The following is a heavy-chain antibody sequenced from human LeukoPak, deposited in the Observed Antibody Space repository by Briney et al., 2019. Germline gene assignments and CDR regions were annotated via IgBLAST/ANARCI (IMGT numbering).Heavy chain of an antibody. V-gene: IGHV3-66*01. Sequence: AGSLRLSCAASGCTVSSNYMSWVRQAPRKGLEWVSIIYTGGSTYYAHSVKDRFTISRDNSKNTLYLQMHRTRAEDTAVSYCARGKDGAYVLHTYGMDVWGQGTTVTVYS. CDR3: ARGKDGAYVLHTYGMDV. CDR2: IYTGGST. CDR1: GCTVSSNY. J-gene: IGHJ6*02. D-gene: IGHD2-8*01.